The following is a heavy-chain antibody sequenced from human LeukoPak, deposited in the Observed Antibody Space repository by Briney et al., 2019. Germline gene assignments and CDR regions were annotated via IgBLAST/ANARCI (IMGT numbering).Heavy chain of an antibody. CDR3: VREMYGAGLYYFDY. Sequence: GGSLRLSCATSGFTLSTYEMNWVRQAPGKGLEWISYIRGSDNRIYYADSVKGRFIITRDNAQNSLYLQMSSLRAEDTAVYYCVREMYGAGLYYFDYWGQGTLVTVSS. CDR1: GFTLSTYE. CDR2: IRGSDNRI. D-gene: IGHD3-10*01. J-gene: IGHJ4*02. V-gene: IGHV3-48*03.